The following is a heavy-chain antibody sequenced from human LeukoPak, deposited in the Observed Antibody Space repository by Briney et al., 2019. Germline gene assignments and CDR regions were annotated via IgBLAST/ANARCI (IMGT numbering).Heavy chain of an antibody. CDR3: GLGSGRSDFDY. CDR2: IKSKADGATR. J-gene: IGHJ4*02. Sequence: KARGSLRLSCVVSGFTFSNAWINWVRQAPGKGLEWVGRIKSKADGATRDFAAPVKGRFSISRDDSKNTVYLQMNSLKTDDTAVYYCGLGSGRSDFDYWGQGTLVTVSS. D-gene: IGHD3-10*01. V-gene: IGHV3-15*01. CDR1: GFTFSNAW.